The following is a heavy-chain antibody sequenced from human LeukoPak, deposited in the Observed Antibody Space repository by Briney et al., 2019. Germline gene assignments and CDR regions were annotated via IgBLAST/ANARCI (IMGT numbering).Heavy chain of an antibody. V-gene: IGHV3-66*01. J-gene: IGHJ5*02. CDR3: AGGPKQQLLWGRASNGFDP. CDR1: GFIVSSKY. D-gene: IGHD2-2*01. Sequence: PGGSLGLSCAASGFIVSSKYMSWVRQAPGKGLGWVSVIYSGGSTHYADSVKGRFTISRDNSKNMLYLQMNSLRAEDTAVYYCAGGPKQQLLWGRASNGFDPWGQGPLVTVSS. CDR2: IYSGGST.